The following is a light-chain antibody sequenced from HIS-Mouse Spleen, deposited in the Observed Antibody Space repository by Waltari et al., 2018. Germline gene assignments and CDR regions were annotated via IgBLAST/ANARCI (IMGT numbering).Light chain of an antibody. CDR1: SRDVGGYNY. J-gene: IGLJ3*02. V-gene: IGLV2-11*02. Sequence: QSALTQPRSVSGSPGPSVTISCTGTSRDVGGYNYFSWYQQHPGKAPKLMIYDVSKRPSGVPDRFSGSKSGNTASLTISGLQAEDEADYYCCSYAGSYTWVFGGGTKLTVL. CDR2: DVS. CDR3: CSYAGSYTWV.